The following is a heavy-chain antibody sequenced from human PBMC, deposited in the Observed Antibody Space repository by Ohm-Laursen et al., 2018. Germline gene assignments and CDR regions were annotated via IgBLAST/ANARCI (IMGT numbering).Heavy chain of an antibody. CDR1: GFIFSTYT. D-gene: IGHD4-17*01. CDR2: IGVNADDT. CDR3: AKDASTATAFYYDH. Sequence: GSLRLSCAAFGFIFSTYTMAWVRQIPGKGLERVSAIGVNADDTYYAESVKGRFSISRDNSKNTLFLQINNLRVEDTAVYFCAKDASTATAFYYDHWGQGTLVTVSS. J-gene: IGHJ4*02. V-gene: IGHV3-23*01.